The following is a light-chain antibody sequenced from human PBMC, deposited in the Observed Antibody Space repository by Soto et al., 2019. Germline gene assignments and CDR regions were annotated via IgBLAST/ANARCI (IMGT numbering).Light chain of an antibody. CDR2: ATS. V-gene: IGKV3-11*01. CDR3: QKRSSWPFT. CDR1: QSIGNY. Sequence: VLTQSPATLSLSPGDGATLSCRASQSIGNYLAWYQQKPGKAPRLLIYATSNRDTGIPARFSGSGSGTDFTLTISSLEPEDFAVYYCQKRSSWPFTFGPGTKVDIK. J-gene: IGKJ3*01.